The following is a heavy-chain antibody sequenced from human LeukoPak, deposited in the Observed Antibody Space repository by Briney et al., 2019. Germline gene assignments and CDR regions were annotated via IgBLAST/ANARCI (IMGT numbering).Heavy chain of an antibody. V-gene: IGHV1-69*05. CDR2: IIPIFGTA. CDR1: GYTFTGYY. J-gene: IGHJ4*02. Sequence: SVKVSCKASGYTFTGYYMHWVRQAPGQGLQWMGRIIPIFGTANYAQKFQGRVTITTDESTSTAYMELSSLRSEDTAVYYCARSTYYGSGHFDYLAQGTLVTVSS. CDR3: ARSTYYGSGHFDY. D-gene: IGHD3-10*01.